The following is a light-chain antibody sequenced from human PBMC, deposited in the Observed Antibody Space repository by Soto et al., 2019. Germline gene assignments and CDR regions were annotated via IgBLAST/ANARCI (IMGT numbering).Light chain of an antibody. V-gene: IGKV1-13*02. CDR1: QGISSA. CDR3: QQFSGYPVFT. CDR2: DAS. Sequence: AIQLTQSPSSLSASVGDRVTITCRASQGISSALAWYQQKPGKAPKLLIYDASSLESGVPSRFSGSGSGTEFTLTISSLQPEDFASYYCQQFSGYPVFTFGPGTKVEIK. J-gene: IGKJ3*01.